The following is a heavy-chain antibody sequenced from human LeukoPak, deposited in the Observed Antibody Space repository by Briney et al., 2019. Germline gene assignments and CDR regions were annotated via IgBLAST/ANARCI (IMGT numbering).Heavy chain of an antibody. J-gene: IGHJ6*03. CDR3: ARDKWRVVPAVYYYSYYKDV. CDR1: GYTFTGYY. V-gene: IGHV1-2*02. CDR2: INPNSGGT. Sequence: GASVKVSCKASGYTFTGYYMHWVRQAPGQGLEWMGWINPNSGGTNYAQKFQGRVTMTRDTSISTVYMELSRLRSDDTAVYYCARDKWRVVPAVYYYSYYKDVWGKGTTVTVSS. D-gene: IGHD2-2*01.